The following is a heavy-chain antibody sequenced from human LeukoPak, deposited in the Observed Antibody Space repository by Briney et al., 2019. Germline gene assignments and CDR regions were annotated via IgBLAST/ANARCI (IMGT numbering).Heavy chain of an antibody. CDR1: GGSFSGYY. V-gene: IGHV4-34*01. J-gene: IGHJ5*02. CDR3: AKGEYSSGWYGPRGWFDP. Sequence: PSETLSLTCAVYGGSFSGYYWSWIRQPPGKGLEWIGEINHSGSTNYNPSLKSRVTISVDTSKNQFSLKLSSVTAADTAVYYCAKGEYSSGWYGPRGWFDPWGQGTLVTVSS. CDR2: INHSGST. D-gene: IGHD6-19*01.